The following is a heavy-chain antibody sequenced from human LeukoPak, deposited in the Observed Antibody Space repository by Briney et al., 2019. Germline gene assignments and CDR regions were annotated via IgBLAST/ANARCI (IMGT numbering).Heavy chain of an antibody. V-gene: IGHV1-18*01. CDR2: ISAYNGNT. Sequence: ASVKVSCKASGGTFSSYAISWVRQAPGQGLEWMGWISAYNGNTNYAQKLQGRVTMTTDTSTSTAYMELRSLRSDDTAVYYCARAIGSNYYGSGSYYNAPGYGMDVWGQGTTVTVSS. CDR1: GGTFSSYA. J-gene: IGHJ6*02. CDR3: ARAIGSNYYGSGSYYNAPGYGMDV. D-gene: IGHD3-10*01.